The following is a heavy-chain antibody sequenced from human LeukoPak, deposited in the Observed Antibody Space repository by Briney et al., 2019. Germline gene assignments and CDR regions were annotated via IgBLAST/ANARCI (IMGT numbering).Heavy chain of an antibody. D-gene: IGHD3-3*02. CDR2: IHTSGLT. Sequence: GGSLRLSCAASGFTFSDYDMHWVRQVTGKGLEWVSAIHTSGLTYYANSVKGRFIISRDNGKDSLFLQMNSLRAGDTSVYYCARELLGPHFYGMDVWGQGTTVTVSS. J-gene: IGHJ6*02. V-gene: IGHV3-13*01. CDR1: GFTFSDYD. CDR3: ARELLGPHFYGMDV.